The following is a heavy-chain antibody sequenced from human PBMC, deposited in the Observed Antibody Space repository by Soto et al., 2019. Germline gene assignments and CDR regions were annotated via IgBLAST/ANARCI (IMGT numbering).Heavy chain of an antibody. Sequence: NRSEALSLTCTDSGASIRSYYWSWIRQPPGKSLELVGYISYSEGTNYNPSLKSRVTISLDTSKNQFSLKLNSVTAADTAVYYCSTRSCVYGELVDYWGQGTLVTVSS. CDR2: ISYSEGT. D-gene: IGHD4-17*01. CDR3: STRSCVYGELVDY. J-gene: IGHJ4*02. V-gene: IGHV4-59*01. CDR1: GASIRSYY.